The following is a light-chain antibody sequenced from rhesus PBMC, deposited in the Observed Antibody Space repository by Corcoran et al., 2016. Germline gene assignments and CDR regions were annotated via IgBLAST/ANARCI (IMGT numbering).Light chain of an antibody. V-gene: IGKV3-24*01. CDR2: GAS. CDR1: QSVSSS. CDR3: LQHSNWPYS. J-gene: IGKJ2*01. Sequence: EIVMTQSPATLSLSPGERATLSCRASQSVSSSLAWYQQKPGQAPMLLIYGASSRATGIPDRFSGSGSGTDFTLTISSLEPEYFAVYYCLQHSNWPYSFGQGTKVEIK.